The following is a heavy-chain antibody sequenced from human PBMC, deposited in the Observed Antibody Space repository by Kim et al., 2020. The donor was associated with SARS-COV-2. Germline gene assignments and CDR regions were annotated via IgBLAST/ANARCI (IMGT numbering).Heavy chain of an antibody. V-gene: IGHV7-4-1*02. J-gene: IGHJ4*02. Sequence: YAQGFTGRFVFSLDTSVSTAYLQISSLKAEDTAVYYCARDEGRITGTKSYWGQGTLVTVSS. CDR3: ARDEGRITGTKSY. D-gene: IGHD1-7*01.